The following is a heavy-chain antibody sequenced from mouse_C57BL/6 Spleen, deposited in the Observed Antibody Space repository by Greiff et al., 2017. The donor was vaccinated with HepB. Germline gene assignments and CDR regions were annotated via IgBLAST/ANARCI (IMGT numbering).Heavy chain of an antibody. D-gene: IGHD1-1*01. Sequence: QVQLQQSGAELVRPGTSVKVSCKASGYAFTNYLIEWVKQRPGQGLEWIGVINPGSGGTNYNEKFKGKATLTADKSSSTAYMQLSSLTSEDSAVYFCGGSSQVGFAYWGQGTLVTVSA. CDR1: GYAFTNYL. CDR2: INPGSGGT. V-gene: IGHV1-54*01. CDR3: GGSSQVGFAY. J-gene: IGHJ3*01.